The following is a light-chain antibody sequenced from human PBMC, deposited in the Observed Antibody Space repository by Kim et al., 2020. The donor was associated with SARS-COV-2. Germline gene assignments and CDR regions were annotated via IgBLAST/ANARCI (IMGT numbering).Light chain of an antibody. Sequence: QSALTQPPSVSGSPGQSVTISCTGTSSDVGGYNRVSWYQQPPGTAPKLMIYEVSNRPSGVPDRFSGSKSGNTASLTISGLQAEDEADYYCSSYTSSSTPVVFGGGTQLTVL. CDR3: SSYTSSSTPVV. V-gene: IGLV2-18*02. J-gene: IGLJ2*01. CDR1: SSDVGGYNR. CDR2: EVS.